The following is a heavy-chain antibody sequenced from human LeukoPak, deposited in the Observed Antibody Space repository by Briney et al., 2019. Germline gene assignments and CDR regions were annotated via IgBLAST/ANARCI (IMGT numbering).Heavy chain of an antibody. V-gene: IGHV4-61*02. CDR2: VSTSGKT. J-gene: IGHJ4*02. Sequence: SQTLSLTCTVSGDSITSAEYSWNWIRQPAGKGLEWIGRVSTSGKTFYNPSLNSRVTISLDTSKKQFSPKLSTVTAADTAVYYCARDRLIWFGEFNYWGQGTLVTVSS. D-gene: IGHD3-10*01. CDR3: ARDRLIWFGEFNY. CDR1: GDSITSAEYS.